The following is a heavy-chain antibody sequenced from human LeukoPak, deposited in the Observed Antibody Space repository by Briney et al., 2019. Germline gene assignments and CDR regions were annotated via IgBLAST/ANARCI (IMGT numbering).Heavy chain of an antibody. Sequence: PGGSLRLSCAASGFTFDDYAMHWVRQAPGKGLEWVSLISGDGGSTYYADSVKGRFTISRDNSKNSLYLQMNSLRTEDTALHYCAQGDSSGYYYTYWGQGTLVTVSS. D-gene: IGHD3-22*01. V-gene: IGHV3-43*02. CDR1: GFTFDDYA. CDR3: AQGDSSGYYYTY. J-gene: IGHJ4*02. CDR2: ISGDGGST.